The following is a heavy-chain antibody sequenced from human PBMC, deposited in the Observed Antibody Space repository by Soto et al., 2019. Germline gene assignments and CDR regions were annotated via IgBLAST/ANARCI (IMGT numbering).Heavy chain of an antibody. J-gene: IGHJ4*02. V-gene: IGHV4-39*01. CDR1: GGSNSSTRYY. D-gene: IGHD1-1*01. Sequence: QLQLQESGPGLVKPSETLSLTCTVSGGSNSSTRYYWGWIRQPPGKGLELIGTTYYTGSTYYNPSIKSRVTISVDMSKNQFSLKVRSVTAADTAVYYCVSGPGTTADYWGQGTLVTVSS. CDR3: VSGPGTTADY. CDR2: TYYTGST.